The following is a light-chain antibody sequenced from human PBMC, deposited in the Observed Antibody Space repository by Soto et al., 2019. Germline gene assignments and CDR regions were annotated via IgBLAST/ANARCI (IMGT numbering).Light chain of an antibody. CDR1: SSNIGGNS. V-gene: IGLV1-51*01. J-gene: IGLJ1*01. Sequence: QSVLTQPPSVSAAPGQKVTISCSGSSSNIGGNSVSWYQQLPGTAPKLLIYDDDKRPSGIPDRFSGSKSGTSATLGITGFQTGDDADYYCGSWASSLSAHVFATGTNVTVL. CDR3: GSWASSLSAHV. CDR2: DDD.